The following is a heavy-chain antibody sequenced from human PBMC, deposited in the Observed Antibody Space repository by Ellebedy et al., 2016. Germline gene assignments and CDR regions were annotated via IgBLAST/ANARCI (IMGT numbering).Heavy chain of an antibody. CDR1: GGTFSSYA. CDR3: ARDARKPGYCSSTSCSLRGYWYFDL. J-gene: IGHJ2*01. CDR2: IIPILGIA. V-gene: IGHV1-69*04. Sequence: SVKVSXXASGGTFSSYAISWVRQAPGQGLEWMGRIIPILGIANYAQKFQGRVTITADKSTSTAYMELSSLRSEDTAVYYCARDARKPGYCSSTSCSLRGYWYFDLWGRGTLVTVSS. D-gene: IGHD2-2*01.